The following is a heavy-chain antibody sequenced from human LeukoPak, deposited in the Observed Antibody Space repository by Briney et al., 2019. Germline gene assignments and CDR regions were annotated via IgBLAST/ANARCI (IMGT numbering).Heavy chain of an antibody. CDR2: IDPNSDGT. V-gene: IGHV1-2*06. CDR3: ARVAYDYVWGSYRIFDY. J-gene: IGHJ4*02. CDR1: GYTFTAYY. D-gene: IGHD3-16*02. Sequence: ASVKVSCKASGYTFTAYYIHWIRQAPGQGLEWMGQIDPNSDGTKYAQKFQGRVTMTRDTSISTAYMELSRLRSDDTAVYYCARVAYDYVWGSYRIFDYWGQGTLVTVSS.